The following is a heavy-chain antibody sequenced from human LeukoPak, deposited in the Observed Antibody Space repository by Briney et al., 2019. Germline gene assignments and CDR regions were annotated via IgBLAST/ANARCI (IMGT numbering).Heavy chain of an antibody. CDR3: ARDERRLRFLEWLPHNWFDP. V-gene: IGHV3-21*01. J-gene: IGHJ5*02. CDR1: GFTFSSYS. CDR2: ISSSSSYI. D-gene: IGHD3-3*01. Sequence: GGSLRLSCAASGFTFSSYSMNWVRQAPGKGLEWVSSISSSSSYIYYADSVKGRFTISRDNAKNSLYLQLNSLRAEDTAVYYCARDERRLRFLEWLPHNWFDPWGQGTLVTVSS.